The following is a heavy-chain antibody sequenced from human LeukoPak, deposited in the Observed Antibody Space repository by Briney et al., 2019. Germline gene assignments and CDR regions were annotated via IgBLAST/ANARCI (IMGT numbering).Heavy chain of an antibody. V-gene: IGHV3-21*01. J-gene: IGHJ4*02. CDR2: ISSSSSYI. CDR1: GFTFSSYS. CDR3: ARDLSSGWYNFDY. D-gene: IGHD6-19*01. Sequence: GGSLTLSCAASGFTFSSYSMNWVRQAPGKGLEWVSSISSSSSYIYYADSVKGRFTISRDNAKNSLYLQMNSLRAEDTAVYYCARDLSSGWYNFDYWGQGTLVTVSS.